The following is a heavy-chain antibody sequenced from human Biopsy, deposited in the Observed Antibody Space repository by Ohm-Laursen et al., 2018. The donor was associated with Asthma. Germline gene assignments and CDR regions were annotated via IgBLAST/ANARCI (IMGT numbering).Heavy chain of an antibody. J-gene: IGHJ3*02. CDR1: GDSINSGGFT. Sequence: SETLSLTCAVSGDSINSGGFTRERVPQPPREGPEWGGYSLSLGSTYYNPSLDSRVMISLDTSKNQFSLSLSSVTAADTAVYFCARDLGIVGATPDGFNIWGQGTLVTVSS. D-gene: IGHD1-26*01. CDR3: ARDLGIVGATPDGFNI. V-gene: IGHV4-30-2*05. CDR2: SLSLGST.